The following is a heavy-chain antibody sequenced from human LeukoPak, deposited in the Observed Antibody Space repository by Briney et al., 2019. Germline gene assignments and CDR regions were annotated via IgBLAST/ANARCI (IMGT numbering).Heavy chain of an antibody. Sequence: GGSLRLSCAASGFTFSSYAMSWVRQAPGKGLEWVSAISGSGGSTYYADSVKGRFTISRDNSKNTLYLQMNSLRAEDTAVYYCAKVIHPFVVVAAATDYWGQGTLVTVSS. CDR3: AKVIHPFVVVAAATDY. V-gene: IGHV3-23*01. CDR2: ISGSGGST. J-gene: IGHJ4*02. D-gene: IGHD2-15*01. CDR1: GFTFSSYA.